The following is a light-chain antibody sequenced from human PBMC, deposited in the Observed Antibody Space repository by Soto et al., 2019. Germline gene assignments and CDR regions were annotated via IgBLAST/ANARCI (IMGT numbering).Light chain of an antibody. Sequence: SVLTQSPGALSLSPGEGATLSCRASQSIKNNFLAWYQQRPGQAPRLLIHAASIRASGIPDRFTGTASGTDFTLTISRLDPDDFAVYYCQQYGTSLTFGGVTRV. J-gene: IGKJ4*01. CDR3: QQYGTSLT. V-gene: IGKV3-20*01. CDR2: AAS. CDR1: QSIKNNF.